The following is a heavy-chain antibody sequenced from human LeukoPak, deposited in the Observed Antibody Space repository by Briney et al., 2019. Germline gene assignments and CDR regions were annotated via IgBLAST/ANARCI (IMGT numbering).Heavy chain of an antibody. CDR3: ARGGYYFRY. CDR2: INPNSGGA. Sequence: ASVKVSCKASGYTFTDYYIHWVRQAPGQGLEWMGWINPNSGGANYAQKFQGRVTMTRDTSITTAYMELRRLKSDDTAVYYCARGGYYFRYWGQGTLVTVSS. V-gene: IGHV1-2*02. D-gene: IGHD1-26*01. CDR1: GYTFTDYY. J-gene: IGHJ4*02.